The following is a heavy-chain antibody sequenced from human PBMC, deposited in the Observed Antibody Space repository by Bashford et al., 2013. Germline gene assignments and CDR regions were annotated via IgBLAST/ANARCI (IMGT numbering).Heavy chain of an antibody. J-gene: IGHJ5*02. Sequence: SETLSLTCAVSGGSISSNNWWSWVRQSPGKGLEWIGQIYHSGTTNYNPSSRVEFTISVDKSKNQFSLKLSSVTAADTAVYYCARGIPYYDFWSGYQKNWFDPWGQGTLVTRLL. CDR1: GGSISSNNW. V-gene: IGHV4-4*02. D-gene: IGHD3-3*01. CDR3: ARGIPYYDFWSGYQKNWFDP. CDR2: IYHSGTT.